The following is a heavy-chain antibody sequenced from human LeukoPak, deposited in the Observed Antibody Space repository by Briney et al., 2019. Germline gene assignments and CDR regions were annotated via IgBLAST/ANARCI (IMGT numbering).Heavy chain of an antibody. CDR1: GYSISSGYY. J-gene: IGHJ5*02. V-gene: IGHV4-38-2*02. D-gene: IGHD3-22*01. CDR3: ARDFRITMIGGPQNWFDP. Sequence: QPSETLSLTCIVSGYSISSGYYWGWIRQPPGKGLEWIGSVFETGSAYYNPSLNSRVTISVDTSKNQFSLKLSSVTAADTAVYYCARDFRITMIGGPQNWFDPWGQGTLVTVSS. CDR2: VFETGSA.